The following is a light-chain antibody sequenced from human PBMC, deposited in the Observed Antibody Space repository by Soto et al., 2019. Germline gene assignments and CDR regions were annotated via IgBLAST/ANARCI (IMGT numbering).Light chain of an antibody. CDR3: CYCTRYSSLV. Sequence: QSVLTQPPSVSGSPGQSVTISCTGTRSDVGSYNRVSWYRQPPGTAPKLIIYEVSSRPSGVPDRFSGSKSGNTASLTISGLQAEDEADYYCCYCTRYSSLVFGGGTQLTVL. CDR2: EVS. CDR1: RSDVGSYNR. J-gene: IGLJ3*02. V-gene: IGLV2-18*01.